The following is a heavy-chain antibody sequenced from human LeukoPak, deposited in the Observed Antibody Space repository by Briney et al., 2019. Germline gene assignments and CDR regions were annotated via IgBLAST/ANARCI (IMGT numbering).Heavy chain of an antibody. V-gene: IGHV3-15*01. Sequence: GGSLTLSCAASGFTFSNARMSWVRQAPGKGLEWVGRMKSKTDGGTTDNAAPEKGRLTISRHDSKNTLDLQMNSVGAEDTAVYYCAKDGGEYYDILTGYYPRLYYMDVWGKGTTVTISS. CDR2: MKSKTDGGTT. J-gene: IGHJ6*03. CDR1: GFTFSNAR. D-gene: IGHD3-9*01. CDR3: AKDGGEYYDILTGYYPRLYYMDV.